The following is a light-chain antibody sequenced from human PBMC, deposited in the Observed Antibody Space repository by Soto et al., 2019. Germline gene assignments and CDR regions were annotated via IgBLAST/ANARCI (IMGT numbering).Light chain of an antibody. CDR2: GAS. Sequence: EIVLTQSPGTLSLAPGERATLSCRASPSVSGSNLAWYQQKPGQAPRLVIYGASSRATGIPDRFSASGSGTDFTLTISRLEPEDFAVYYCQQYNNWPPITFGQGTRLEIK. CDR3: QQYNNWPPIT. J-gene: IGKJ5*01. V-gene: IGKV3-20*01. CDR1: PSVSGSN.